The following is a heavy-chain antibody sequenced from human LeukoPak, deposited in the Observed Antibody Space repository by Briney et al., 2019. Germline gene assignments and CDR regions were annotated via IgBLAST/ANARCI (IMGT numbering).Heavy chain of an antibody. CDR3: ARVELGYCSSTSCYQRFDP. J-gene: IGHJ5*02. CDR1: GGTFSSYA. CDR2: IIPIFGTA. V-gene: IGHV1-69*05. D-gene: IGHD2-2*01. Sequence: SVKVSCKASGGTFSSYAINWVRQAPGQGLEWMGGIIPIFGTANYAQKFQGRVTITTDESTSTAYMELSSLRSEDTAVYYCARVELGYCSSTSCYQRFDPWGQGTLVTVSS.